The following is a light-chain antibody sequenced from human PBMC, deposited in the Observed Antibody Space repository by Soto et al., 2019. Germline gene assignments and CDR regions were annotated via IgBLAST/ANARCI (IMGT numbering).Light chain of an antibody. CDR3: QQRSNSPRT. CDR1: QSVSTY. Sequence: EIVLTQSPATLSLSPGERATLSCRASQSVSTYLAWYQQKSGRAPRLLIYDASNRATGIPPRFSGSGSGTDFTLTISSLEPEDFAVYYCQQRSNSPRTFGQGTKLEIK. CDR2: DAS. V-gene: IGKV3-11*01. J-gene: IGKJ2*01.